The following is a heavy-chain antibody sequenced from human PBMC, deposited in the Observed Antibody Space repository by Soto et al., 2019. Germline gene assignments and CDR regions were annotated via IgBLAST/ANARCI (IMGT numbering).Heavy chain of an antibody. D-gene: IGHD2-2*01. CDR2: IRSKAYGGTT. CDR3: TPTRFHLPAAIRFDP. V-gene: IGHV3-49*03. J-gene: IGHJ5*02. Sequence: GGSLRLSCTASGFTFGDYAMSWFRQAPGKGLEWVGFIRSKAYGGTTEYAASVKGRFTISRDDSKSIAYLQMNSLKTEDTAVYYCTPTRFHLPAAIRFDPWGQGTLVTVSS. CDR1: GFTFGDYA.